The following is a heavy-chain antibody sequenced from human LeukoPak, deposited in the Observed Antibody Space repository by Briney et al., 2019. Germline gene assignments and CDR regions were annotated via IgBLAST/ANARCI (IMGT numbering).Heavy chain of an antibody. J-gene: IGHJ6*02. D-gene: IGHD3-22*01. CDR1: GGSFSGYY. V-gene: IGHV4-34*01. CDR3: ARALYDSSGYNPGYYYGMDV. CDR2: INHSGST. Sequence: SETLSLTCAVYGGSFSGYYWSWIRQLPGKGLEWIGEINHSGSTNYNPSLKSRVTISVDTSKNQFSLKLSSVTAADTAVYYCARALYDSSGYNPGYYYGMDVWGQGTTVTVSS.